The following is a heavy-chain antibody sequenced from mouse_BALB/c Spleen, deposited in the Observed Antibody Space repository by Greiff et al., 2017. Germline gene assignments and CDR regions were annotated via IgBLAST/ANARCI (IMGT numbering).Heavy chain of an antibody. J-gene: IGHJ4*01. V-gene: IGHV2-9*02. Sequence: VKVVESGPGLVAPSQSLSITCTVSGFSLTSYGVHWVRQPPGKGLEWLGVIWAGGSTNYNSALMSRLSISKDNSKSQVFLKMNSLQTDDTAMYYCARDLGVLRRGAMDYWGQGTSVTVSS. CDR1: GFSLTSYG. CDR3: ARDLGVLRRGAMDY. CDR2: IWAGGST. D-gene: IGHD3-1*01.